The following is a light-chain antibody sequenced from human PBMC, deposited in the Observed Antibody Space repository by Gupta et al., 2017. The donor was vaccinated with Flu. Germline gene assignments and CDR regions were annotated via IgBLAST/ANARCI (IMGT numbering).Light chain of an antibody. V-gene: IGLV3-21*02. CDR1: DIGSKS. J-gene: IGLJ3*02. CDR3: QVWDSSSDHRV. Sequence: SYVLTQPPPVSVAPGQPARSTCGGNDIGSKSVHWYQQKAGQAPVLVVYDDGDRSAGIAGRFAVTNAANTATLTSSRVEAGDEADYYCQVWDSSSDHRVFGGGTKLTVL. CDR2: DDG.